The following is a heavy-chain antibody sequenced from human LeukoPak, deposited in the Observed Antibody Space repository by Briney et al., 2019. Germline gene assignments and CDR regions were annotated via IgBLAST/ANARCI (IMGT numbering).Heavy chain of an antibody. J-gene: IGHJ4*02. V-gene: IGHV3-21*01. CDR1: GFTLSSYA. CDR2: IGKTGRDM. Sequence: GGSLRLSCAASGFTLSSYAMSWVRQAPGKGLEWISSIGKTGRDMYYANSVRGRFTISRDNAKNSLFLVMDSLRVEDTSVYYCVRGDNRDYWGQGTLVTVSS. D-gene: IGHD1-14*01. CDR3: VRGDNRDY.